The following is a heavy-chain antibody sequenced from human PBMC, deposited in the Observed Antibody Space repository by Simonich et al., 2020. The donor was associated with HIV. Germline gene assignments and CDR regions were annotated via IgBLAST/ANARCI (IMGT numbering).Heavy chain of an antibody. V-gene: IGHV4-34*02. CDR2: ISQFGKT. CDR3: ARHRPSGNYLYEVDYFDF. Sequence: VQLQQWGAGLLKPSETLSLTCAVYGGSFSGYYWSWIRQPPGKGLEWKGEISQFGKTNNNPSLKSRVTISVDTSKKQISLRLSSVTAADTALYYCARHRPSGNYLYEVDYFDFWGQGTLVTVSS. D-gene: IGHD1-26*01. CDR1: GGSFSGYY. J-gene: IGHJ4*02.